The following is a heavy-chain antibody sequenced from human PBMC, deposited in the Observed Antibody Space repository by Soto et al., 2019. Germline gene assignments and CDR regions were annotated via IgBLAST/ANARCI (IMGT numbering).Heavy chain of an antibody. CDR2: IYTTGST. CDR1: WGSIIAFF. CDR3: AREGGYFDSSGSGVYHYHGVDV. J-gene: IGHJ6*02. D-gene: IGHD3-22*01. Sequence: TLSLTCSVVWGSIIAFFRSRIRQPAGGGLEWVGRIYTTGSTNYNPSLKSRVTMSLDTSRNQFSLKLSSVTAADTAVYYCAREGGYFDSSGSGVYHYHGVDVWGQGTTVTVSS. V-gene: IGHV4-4*07.